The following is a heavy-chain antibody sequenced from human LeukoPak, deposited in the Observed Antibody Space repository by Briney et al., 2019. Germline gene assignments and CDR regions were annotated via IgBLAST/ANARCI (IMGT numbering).Heavy chain of an antibody. V-gene: IGHV3-7*03. CDR3: ARDHGGYCSGGSCYLAEYFQH. D-gene: IGHD2-15*01. Sequence: GGSLRLSCAASGFTFSSYWMSWVRQAPGKGLEWVANIKQDGSEKYYVDSVKGRFTISRDNAKNSLYLQMNSLRAEDTAVYCCARDHGGYCSGGSCYLAEYFQHWGQGTLVTVSS. J-gene: IGHJ1*01. CDR2: IKQDGSEK. CDR1: GFTFSSYW.